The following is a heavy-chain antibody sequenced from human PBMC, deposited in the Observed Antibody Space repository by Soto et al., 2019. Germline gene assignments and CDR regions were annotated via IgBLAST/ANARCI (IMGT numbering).Heavy chain of an antibody. D-gene: IGHD3-16*02. CDR1: GFTYESYA. CDR3: AISTGGFGGLFVVPSDY. Sequence: EVQLLESGGGLVQPGGSLRLSCAASGFTYESYAMSWVRQAPGKGLEWVSGINSGGTVAHYADSVKGRFAISRDNSTNTLTLEMNSLRADDTGLYSCAISTGGFGGLFVVPSDYWGQGTLVTVSS. CDR2: INSGGTVA. J-gene: IGHJ4*02. V-gene: IGHV3-23*01.